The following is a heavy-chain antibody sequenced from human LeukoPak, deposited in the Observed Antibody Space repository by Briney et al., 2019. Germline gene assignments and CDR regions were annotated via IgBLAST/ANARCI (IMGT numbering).Heavy chain of an antibody. J-gene: IGHJ6*02. D-gene: IGHD5-18*01. Sequence: GGSLRLSCAASGFTFSSYGMHWVRQAPGKGLEWVAFIRYDGSNKYYADSVKGRFTISRDNSKNTLYLQMNSLRAEDTAVYYCAKGGYSYGHGVLDYYYGMDVWGQGTTVTVSS. CDR1: GFTFSSYG. V-gene: IGHV3-30*02. CDR3: AKGGYSYGHGVLDYYYGMDV. CDR2: IRYDGSNK.